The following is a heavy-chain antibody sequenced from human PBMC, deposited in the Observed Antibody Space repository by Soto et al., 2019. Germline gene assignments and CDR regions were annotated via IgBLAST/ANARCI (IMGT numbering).Heavy chain of an antibody. CDR3: ARDLLELLGGYFDY. CDR1: GDSVSSNSAA. D-gene: IGHD1-7*01. Sequence: PSQTRSLTWAISGDSVSSNSAAWNWIRQSPSRGLEWLGRTYYRSKWYNDYAVSVKSRITINPDTSKNQFSLQLNSVTPEDTAVYYCARDLLELLGGYFDYWGQGTLVTVSS. V-gene: IGHV6-1*01. J-gene: IGHJ4*02. CDR2: TYYRSKWYN.